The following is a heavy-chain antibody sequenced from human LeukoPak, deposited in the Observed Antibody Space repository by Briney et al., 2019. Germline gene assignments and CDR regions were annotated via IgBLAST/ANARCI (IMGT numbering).Heavy chain of an antibody. CDR3: ARGMTVAANWFDP. Sequence: PGGSLRLSCVASGFTFNNYWMNWVRQAPGKGLEWVANIKQDGGEKYYVDSVKGRFTISRDNAKSSLYLQMNSLRAEDTAMYYCARGMTVAANWFDPWGQGTLATVSS. D-gene: IGHD6-19*01. J-gene: IGHJ5*02. V-gene: IGHV3-7*05. CDR2: IKQDGGEK. CDR1: GFTFNNYW.